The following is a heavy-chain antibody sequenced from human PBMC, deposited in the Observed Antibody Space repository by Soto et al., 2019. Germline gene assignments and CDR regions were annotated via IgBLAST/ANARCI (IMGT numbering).Heavy chain of an antibody. D-gene: IGHD3-3*01. CDR3: ARDIGYYDFWSGSHKFDY. CDR2: NYYSEST. Sequence: SETLSLTCTVSGGSISSSSYYWGWIRQPPGKRMEWIESNYYSESTYYNPSLKSRVTISVDTSKNQFSLKLSSVTAADTAVYYFARDIGYYDFWSGSHKFDYWGQGTLVTVSS. V-gene: IGHV4-39*02. CDR1: GGSISSSSYY. J-gene: IGHJ4*02.